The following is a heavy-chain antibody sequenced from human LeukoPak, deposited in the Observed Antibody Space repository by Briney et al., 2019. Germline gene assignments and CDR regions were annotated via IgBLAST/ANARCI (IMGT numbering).Heavy chain of an antibody. CDR3: ARGEYYCDSSGYIDY. Sequence: ASVKVSCKASGYTFTSYGISWVRQAPGQGLEWMGWISAYNGNTNYAQKLQGRVTMTTDTSTSTAYMELRSLRSDDTAVYYCARGEYYCDSSGYIDYWGQGTLVTVSS. J-gene: IGHJ4*02. CDR1: GYTFTSYG. V-gene: IGHV1-18*01. CDR2: ISAYNGNT. D-gene: IGHD3-22*01.